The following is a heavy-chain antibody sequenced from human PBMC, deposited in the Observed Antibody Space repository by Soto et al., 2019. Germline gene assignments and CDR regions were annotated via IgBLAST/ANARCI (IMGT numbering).Heavy chain of an antibody. V-gene: IGHV1-8*01. J-gene: IGHJ4*02. CDR2: MQPSTGRT. D-gene: IGHD1-26*01. CDR1: GYSFTSLD. CDR3: ARGVSAGVDY. Sequence: GASVKVSCKASGYSFTSLDINWVRQTAGQGLEWMGWMQPSTGRTGYAQKFQGRVTMTRDTSINTAYMELTTLTSVDTAFYYCARGVSAGVDYWGQGTLVTVSS.